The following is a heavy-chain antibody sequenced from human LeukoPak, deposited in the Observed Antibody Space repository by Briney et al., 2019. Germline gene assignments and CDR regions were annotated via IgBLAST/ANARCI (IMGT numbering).Heavy chain of an antibody. CDR2: INHSGST. Sequence: SETLSLTCAGYGGSFSGYYWSWIRQPPGKGLEGIGEINHSGSTNYHPSLKSRVTISVDTSKNQFSLKLSSVTAADTAVYYCARGRGYYYDRYYFDYWGQGTLVTVSS. CDR3: ARGRGYYYDRYYFDY. J-gene: IGHJ4*02. CDR1: GGSFSGYY. D-gene: IGHD3-22*01. V-gene: IGHV4-34*01.